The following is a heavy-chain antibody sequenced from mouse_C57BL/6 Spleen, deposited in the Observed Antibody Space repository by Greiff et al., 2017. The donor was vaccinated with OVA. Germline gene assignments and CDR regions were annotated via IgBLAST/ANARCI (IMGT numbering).Heavy chain of an antibody. V-gene: IGHV5-12*01. Sequence: EVKLMESGGGLVQPGGSLKLSCAASGFTFSDYYMYWVRQTPEKRLEWVAYISNGGGSTYYPDTVKGRFTISRDNAKNTLYLQMSRLKSEDTAMYYCARVGDDYDGGPWFAYWGQGTLVTVSA. CDR3: ARVGDDYDGGPWFAY. CDR1: GFTFSDYY. CDR2: ISNGGGST. D-gene: IGHD2-4*01. J-gene: IGHJ3*01.